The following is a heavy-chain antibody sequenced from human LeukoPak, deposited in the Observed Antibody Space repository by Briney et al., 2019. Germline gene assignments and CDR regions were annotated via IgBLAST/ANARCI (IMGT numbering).Heavy chain of an antibody. CDR3: ARAGGVATTDAFDI. CDR1: GFTFSSYE. Sequence: PGGSLGLSCAASGFTFSSYEMNWVRQAPGKGLEWVSYISSSGSTIYYADSVKGRFTISRDNAKNSLYLQMNSLRAEDTAVYYCARAGGVATTDAFDIWGQGTMVTVSS. V-gene: IGHV3-48*03. J-gene: IGHJ3*02. D-gene: IGHD5-24*01. CDR2: ISSSGSTI.